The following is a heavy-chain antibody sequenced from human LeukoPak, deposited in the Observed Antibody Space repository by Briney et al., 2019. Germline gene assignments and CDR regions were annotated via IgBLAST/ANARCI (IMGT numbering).Heavy chain of an antibody. J-gene: IGHJ6*03. CDR2: IHTSGST. CDR1: GGSINSNY. D-gene: IGHD3-10*01. V-gene: IGHV4-4*07. CDR3: ARDRNMVRGDPRGYYYYYYMDV. Sequence: SETLSLTCTLSGGSINSNYWSWIRQPAGKGLEWIGRIHTSGSTNYNPSLNSRVTMSVDTSKNQFSLYLISVTAADSAVYYCARDRNMVRGDPRGYYYYYYMDVWGKGTTVTVSS.